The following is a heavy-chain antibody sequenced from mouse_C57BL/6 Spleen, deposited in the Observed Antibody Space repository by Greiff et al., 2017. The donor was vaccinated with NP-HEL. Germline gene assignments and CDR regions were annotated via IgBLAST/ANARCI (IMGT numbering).Heavy chain of an antibody. Sequence: EVKLMESGPGLVKPSQSLSLTCSVTGYSITSGYYWNWIRQFPGNKLEWMGYISYDGSNNYNPSLKNRISITRDTSKNQFFLKLNSVTTEDTATYYCASSYDGSRFLWFAYWGQGTLVTVSA. V-gene: IGHV3-6*01. CDR3: ASSYDGSRFLWFAY. D-gene: IGHD2-3*01. J-gene: IGHJ3*01. CDR1: GYSITSGYY. CDR2: ISYDGSN.